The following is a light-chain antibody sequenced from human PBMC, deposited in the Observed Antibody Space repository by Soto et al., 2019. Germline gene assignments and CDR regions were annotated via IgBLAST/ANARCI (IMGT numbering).Light chain of an antibody. J-gene: IGKJ1*01. V-gene: IGKV1-5*03. CDR1: QSISPW. CDR2: KAS. Sequence: DIQMTQSPSTLSASVGDRVTITCRASQSISPWLAWYQQKPGNAPNLLIYKASSLESGVPSRFSGSGSGTEFTLTISSLQPDDFATYSCQQYNSYSRTFGQGTKVQIK. CDR3: QQYNSYSRT.